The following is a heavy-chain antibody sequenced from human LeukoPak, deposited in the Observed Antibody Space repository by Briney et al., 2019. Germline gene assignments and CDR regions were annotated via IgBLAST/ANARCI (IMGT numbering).Heavy chain of an antibody. V-gene: IGHV3-30*18. CDR3: AKEVETAMFR. CDR2: ISYDGSKK. D-gene: IGHD5-18*01. Sequence: GGSLRLSCAASGFSFSSYGMHWVRQAPGKGLEWVAVISYDGSKKYYGDSVKGRFTISRDNSKNTVYLQMNSLRGEDTAVFCCAKEVETAMFRWGQGTLVTVSS. J-gene: IGHJ4*02. CDR1: GFSFSSYG.